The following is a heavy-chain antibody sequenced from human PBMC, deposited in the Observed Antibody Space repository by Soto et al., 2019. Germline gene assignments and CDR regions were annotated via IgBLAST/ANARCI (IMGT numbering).Heavy chain of an antibody. J-gene: IGHJ4*02. V-gene: IGHV3-23*01. Sequence: EVQLLESGGGLVQPGGSLRLSCAASGFTFSSYGMTWVRQAPGKGLEWVSFSSAHGAGTYYADSVKGRFTISRDNSKNTLYLQMTSLRADDTAVYYCAKDRRAGGNYGFYSDFWGQGALVIVSS. CDR1: GFTFSSYG. CDR3: AKDRRAGGNYGFYSDF. CDR2: SSAHGAGT. D-gene: IGHD1-7*01.